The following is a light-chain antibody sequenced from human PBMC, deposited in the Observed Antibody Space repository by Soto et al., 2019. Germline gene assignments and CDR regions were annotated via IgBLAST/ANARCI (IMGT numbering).Light chain of an antibody. Sequence: QSVLTQPPSVSGAPGQRVTISCTGSSSNIGAGYDVHWYQQLPGTAPKLLIYGNSNRPSGVPDRFSGSKSGTSASLAITGLQAEDEADYYCQSYDSSPHHYVFGTGTKVTVL. CDR3: QSYDSSPHHYV. CDR1: SSNIGAGYD. CDR2: GNS. V-gene: IGLV1-40*01. J-gene: IGLJ1*01.